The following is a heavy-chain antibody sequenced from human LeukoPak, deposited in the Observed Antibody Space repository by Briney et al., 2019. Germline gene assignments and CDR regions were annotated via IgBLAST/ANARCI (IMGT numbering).Heavy chain of an antibody. D-gene: IGHD6-13*01. CDR2: IDGSGVGT. Sequence: PGGSLRLSCAASGFTFSSYVMRWVRQAPGKGLEWVSTIDGSGVGTYYADSVKGRFTISRDSSKSTLYPHMNSLRAEDTAVYYCTKGAAAGPKYFQHWGQGTLVTVSS. J-gene: IGHJ1*01. CDR3: TKGAAAGPKYFQH. CDR1: GFTFSSYV. V-gene: IGHV3-23*01.